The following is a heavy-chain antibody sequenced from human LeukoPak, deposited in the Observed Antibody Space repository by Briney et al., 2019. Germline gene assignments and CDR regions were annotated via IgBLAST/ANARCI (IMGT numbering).Heavy chain of an antibody. CDR1: GFTFSSYE. CDR3: AKGSQYNILTGFIVGAMDDFDH. J-gene: IGHJ4*02. V-gene: IGHV3-48*03. CDR2: ISSSGSTI. D-gene: IGHD3-9*01. Sequence: QPGGSLRLSCAASGFTFSSYEMNWVRQAPGKGLEWVSYISSSGSTIYYADSVKGRFTISRDNAKNSLYLQMNSLRAEDTAVYYCAKGSQYNILTGFIVGAMDDFDHWGQGTLVTVSS.